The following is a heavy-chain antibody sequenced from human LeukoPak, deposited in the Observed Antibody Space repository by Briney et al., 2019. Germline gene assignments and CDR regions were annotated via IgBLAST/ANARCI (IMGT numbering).Heavy chain of an antibody. J-gene: IGHJ5*02. CDR3: ARDNSLGDNAWWFDP. D-gene: IGHD1-26*01. Sequence: ASVTVSCKASGYTFTSYYMHWVRQAPGQGLEWMGLINPTGSSTAYAQKFQGRVTMTRDMATSTDYMELSSLRCGETAIYYCARDNSLGDNAWWFDPWGQGTLVTVSS. V-gene: IGHV1-46*01. CDR2: INPTGSST. CDR1: GYTFTSYY.